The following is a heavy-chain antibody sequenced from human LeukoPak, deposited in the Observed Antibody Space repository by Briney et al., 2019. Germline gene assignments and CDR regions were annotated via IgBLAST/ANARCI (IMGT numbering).Heavy chain of an antibody. D-gene: IGHD6-25*01. CDR2: ISWNSGSI. CDR3: ARDSSGWHYFDY. CDR1: GFTFDDYA. J-gene: IGHJ4*02. Sequence: GGSLRLSCAASGFTFDDYAMHWVRQAPGKGLEWVSGISWNSGSIGYADSVKGRFTISRDNAKNSLYLQMNSLRAEDTALYYCARDSSGWHYFDYWGQGILVTVSS. V-gene: IGHV3-9*01.